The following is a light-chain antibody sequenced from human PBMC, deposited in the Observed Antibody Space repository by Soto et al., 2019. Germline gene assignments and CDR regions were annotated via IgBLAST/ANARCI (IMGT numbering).Light chain of an antibody. V-gene: IGKV3D-15*01. Sequence: EIVMTQSPATLSVSPGERATLSCRASQSVSSSLAWYQQKPGQAPRLLIYGASTRATGIPARFSGSGSGTEFTLTISRLESEDFAVYYCQQYNSWPPTFGQGTKVEIK. CDR1: QSVSSS. J-gene: IGKJ1*01. CDR2: GAS. CDR3: QQYNSWPPT.